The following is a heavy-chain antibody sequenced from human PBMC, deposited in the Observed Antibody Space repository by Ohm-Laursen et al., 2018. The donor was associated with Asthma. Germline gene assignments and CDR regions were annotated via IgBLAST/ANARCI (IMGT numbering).Heavy chain of an antibody. Sequence: SQTLSLTCTVSGDSISSGNNYWSWIRQHPGKGLEWIGYIYYSGITYSNPSLRSRVSISVDTSKNQFSLKLSSVTAADTAVYYCARDLGRTRNYYGSGSYQDYYYYGMDDWGQGTTVTVSS. CDR2: IYYSGIT. CDR1: GDSISSGNNY. CDR3: ARDLGRTRNYYGSGSYQDYYYYGMDD. V-gene: IGHV4-31*03. D-gene: IGHD3-10*01. J-gene: IGHJ6*02.